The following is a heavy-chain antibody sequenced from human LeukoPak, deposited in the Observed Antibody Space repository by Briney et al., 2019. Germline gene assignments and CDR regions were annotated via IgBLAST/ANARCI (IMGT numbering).Heavy chain of an antibody. Sequence: GGSLRLSCVDSGFTFSTYSMNWVRQAPGKGLEWLSAISGSGGSTYYADSVKGRFTISRDNSKNTLYLQMNSLRAEDTAVYYCANYYGSGSWSLVWGQGTLVTVSS. CDR1: GFTFSTYS. J-gene: IGHJ4*02. D-gene: IGHD3-10*01. CDR3: ANYYGSGSWSLV. CDR2: ISGSGGST. V-gene: IGHV3-23*01.